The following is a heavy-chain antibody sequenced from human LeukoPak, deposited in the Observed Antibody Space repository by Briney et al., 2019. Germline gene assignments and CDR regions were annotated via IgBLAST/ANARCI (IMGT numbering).Heavy chain of an antibody. CDR3: ARSASSTSRSAFDI. CDR1: GGFISSYY. CDR2: CHYSGNT. Sequence: PSETLSLTCTVSGGFISSYYWSWIRQPPGKGLEWIGYCHYSGNTNYNPSLKSRATISVDMSKNQFSLTLNSVTAADTAVYYCARSASSTSRSAFDIWGQGTRVTASS. J-gene: IGHJ3*02. V-gene: IGHV4-59*13.